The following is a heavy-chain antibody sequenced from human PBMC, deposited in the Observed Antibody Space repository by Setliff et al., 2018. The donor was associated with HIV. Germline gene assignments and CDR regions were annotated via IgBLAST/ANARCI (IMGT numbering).Heavy chain of an antibody. V-gene: IGHV4-34*01. CDR2: INHSGST. D-gene: IGHD1-26*01. CDR1: GGSFSVYY. Sequence: SETLSLTCAVYGGSFSVYYWSWIRQPPGKGLEWIGEINHSGSTKYNPSLKSRVTISVDTSKNQLSLKLSSVTAADTAVYYCARELYGGNSRPFDYWGQGALVTVSS. J-gene: IGHJ4*02. CDR3: ARELYGGNSRPFDY.